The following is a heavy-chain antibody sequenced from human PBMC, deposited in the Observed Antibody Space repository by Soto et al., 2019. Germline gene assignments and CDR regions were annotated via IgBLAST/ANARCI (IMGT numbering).Heavy chain of an antibody. Sequence: QVQLQESGPGLVKPSQTLSLTCTVSGGSISSGCYYWSWIRPHPGKGLEWIGYFHYSGSTYYNPSLTSRGTISVDTSKNQVSPKLSAVCAADTAVYYCDRVRHGVVVVDANRGSWYFHLSGRGTMVTVSS. CDR2: FHYSGST. D-gene: IGHD2-15*01. CDR3: DRVRHGVVVVDANRGSWYFHL. V-gene: IGHV4-31*03. J-gene: IGHJ2*01. CDR1: GGSISSGCYY.